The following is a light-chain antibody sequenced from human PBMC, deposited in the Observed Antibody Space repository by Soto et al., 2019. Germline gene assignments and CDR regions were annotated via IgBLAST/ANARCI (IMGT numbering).Light chain of an antibody. CDR3: CSYAGSYAWV. CDR1: SSDVGGYNY. J-gene: IGLJ3*02. CDR2: DVS. Sequence: QSVLTQPRSVSGXXXXSVTXXXXXTSSDVGGYNYVSWYQQHPGKAPKLMIYDVSKRPSGVPDRFSGSKSGNTASLTISGLQAEDEADYCCCSYAGSYAWVFGGGTKLTVL. V-gene: IGLV2-11*01.